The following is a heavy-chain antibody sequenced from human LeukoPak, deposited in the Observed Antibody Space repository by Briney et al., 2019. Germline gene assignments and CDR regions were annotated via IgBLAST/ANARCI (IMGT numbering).Heavy chain of an antibody. CDR3: AKGFGLTSSSRGTQFDY. J-gene: IGHJ4*02. D-gene: IGHD6-13*01. CDR2: IRYDGSNK. V-gene: IGHV3-30*02. CDR1: GFTFSSYG. Sequence: GGSLRLSCAASGFTFSSYGMHWVRQAPGKWLEWVAFIRYDGSNKYYADSVKGRFTISRDNSKNALYLQMNSLRAEDTAVYYCAKGFGLTSSSRGTQFDYWGQGNLVTVSS.